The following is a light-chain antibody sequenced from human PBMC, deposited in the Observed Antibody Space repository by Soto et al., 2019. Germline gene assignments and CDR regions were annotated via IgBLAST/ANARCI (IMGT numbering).Light chain of an antibody. CDR1: QMISSNY. Sequence: SQMISSNYLAWYQQNPGQAPRLLIHGASTRAAGIPDSFSGIGPGTAFALGIRTLDPGETAVYFYQRYSGPAATVGQGTRLEIK. J-gene: IGKJ5*01. CDR3: QRYSGPAAT. V-gene: IGKV3-20*01. CDR2: GAS.